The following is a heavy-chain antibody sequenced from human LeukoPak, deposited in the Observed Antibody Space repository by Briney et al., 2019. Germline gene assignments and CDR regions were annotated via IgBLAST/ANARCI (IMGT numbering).Heavy chain of an antibody. CDR3: ARDGLRSEYYYGSSGYYI. Sequence: GASVKVSCKASGYTFTSYGISWVRQAPGQGLEWMGWIGAYNGNTNYAQKLQGRVTMTTDTSTSTAYMELRSLRSDDTAVYYCARDGLRSEYYYGSSGYYIWGQGTLVTVSS. CDR2: IGAYNGNT. J-gene: IGHJ4*02. CDR1: GYTFTSYG. D-gene: IGHD3-22*01. V-gene: IGHV1-18*01.